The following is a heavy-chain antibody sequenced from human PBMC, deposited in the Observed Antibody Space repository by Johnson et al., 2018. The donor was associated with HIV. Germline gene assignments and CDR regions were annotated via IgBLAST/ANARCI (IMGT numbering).Heavy chain of an antibody. V-gene: IGHV3-30-3*01. CDR2: ISYDGSNK. J-gene: IGHJ3*02. Sequence: QVQLVESGGGLVQPGGSLRLSCAASGFTFSSYAMHWVRQAPGKGLEWVAVISYDGSNKYYADSVKGRFTISRDNTKNSLFVQMDSLTVEDTAVYYCARGEQDAFDIWGQGTMVTVSS. D-gene: IGHD1-26*01. CDR3: ARGEQDAFDI. CDR1: GFTFSSYA.